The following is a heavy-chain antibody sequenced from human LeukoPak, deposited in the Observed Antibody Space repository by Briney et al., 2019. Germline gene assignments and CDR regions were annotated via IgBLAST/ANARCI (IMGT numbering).Heavy chain of an antibody. CDR2: ISISSDTI. Sequence: GGSLRLSCAASGFTLSSYSMNWVRQAPGKGLEWVSYISISSDTIYYADSVKGRFTISRDNAKNSLYLQMNSLRDDDTAVYYCARGAPMFTPWGQGTLVTVSS. D-gene: IGHD3-10*01. CDR3: ARGAPMFTP. V-gene: IGHV3-48*02. CDR1: GFTLSSYS. J-gene: IGHJ5*02.